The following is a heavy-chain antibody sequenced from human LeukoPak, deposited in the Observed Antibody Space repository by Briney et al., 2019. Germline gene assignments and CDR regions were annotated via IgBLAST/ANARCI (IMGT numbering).Heavy chain of an antibody. D-gene: IGHD2-2*01. CDR3: ATFLGYCSSTSCPIGDY. CDR2: IYSDNT. Sequence: GGALRLSCTGSGFTVSSNFMRWVRQAPGKGLEGVSFIYSDNTHYSVSVKGRFTISRDNPKNTLYLQMNSLRAEDTAVYYCATFLGYCSSTSCPIGDYWGQGTLVTVSS. CDR1: GFTVSSNF. J-gene: IGHJ4*02. V-gene: IGHV3-66*03.